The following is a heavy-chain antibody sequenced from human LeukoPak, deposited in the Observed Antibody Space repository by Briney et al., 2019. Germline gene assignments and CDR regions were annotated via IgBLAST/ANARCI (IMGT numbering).Heavy chain of an antibody. J-gene: IGHJ4*02. CDR1: GGSISSSSYC. CDR3: ARHQVSLYDILTGYDY. CDR2: IYYSGST. V-gene: IGHV4-39*01. D-gene: IGHD3-9*01. Sequence: SETLSLTCTVSGGSISSSSYCWGWIRQPPGKGLEWIGSIYYSGSTYYNPSLKSRVTISVDTSKNQFSLKLSSVTAADTAVYYCARHQVSLYDILTGYDYWGQGTLVTVSS.